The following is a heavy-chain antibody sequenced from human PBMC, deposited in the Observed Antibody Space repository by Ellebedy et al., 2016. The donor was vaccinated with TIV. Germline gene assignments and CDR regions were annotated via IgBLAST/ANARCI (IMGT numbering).Heavy chain of an antibody. CDR3: ARQGSYSSGWRYFDY. D-gene: IGHD6-19*01. V-gene: IGHV5-51*01. J-gene: IGHJ4*02. CDR2: IYPGDSDT. CDR1: GYSFTSYW. Sequence: GGSLRLXXKGSGYSFTSYWIGWVRQMPGKGLEWMGIIYPGDSDTRYSPSFQGQVTISADKSISIAYLQWSSLKASDTAMYYCARQGSYSSGWRYFDYWGQGTLVTVSS.